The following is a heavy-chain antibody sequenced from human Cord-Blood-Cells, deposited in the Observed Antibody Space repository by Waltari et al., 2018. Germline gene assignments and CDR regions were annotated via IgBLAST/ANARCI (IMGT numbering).Heavy chain of an antibody. CDR3: ASAYCSSTSCYFDY. V-gene: IGHV4-59*01. Sequence: TNYNPSLKSRVTISVDTSKNQFSLKLCSVTAADTAVYYCASAYCSSTSCYFDYWGQGTLVTVSS. J-gene: IGHJ4*02. D-gene: IGHD2-2*01. CDR2: T.